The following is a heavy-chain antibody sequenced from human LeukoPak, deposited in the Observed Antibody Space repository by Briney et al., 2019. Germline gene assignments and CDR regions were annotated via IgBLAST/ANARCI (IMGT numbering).Heavy chain of an antibody. CDR2: IYTSGST. Sequence: SETLSLTCTVSGGSISSYYWSWIRQPAGKGLEWIGRIYTSGSTNYNPSLKSRVTMSVDTSKNQFSLKLSSVTAADTAVYYCARDYYDSSGSDLDYSYYMDVWGKGTTVTVSS. J-gene: IGHJ6*03. D-gene: IGHD3-22*01. V-gene: IGHV4-4*07. CDR1: GGSISSYY. CDR3: ARDYYDSSGSDLDYSYYMDV.